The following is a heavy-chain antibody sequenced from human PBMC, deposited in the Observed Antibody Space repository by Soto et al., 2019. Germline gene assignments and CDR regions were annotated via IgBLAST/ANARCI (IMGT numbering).Heavy chain of an antibody. CDR2: ISSSSSYI. CDR1: GFTFSSYS. J-gene: IGHJ6*02. D-gene: IGHD6-19*01. V-gene: IGHV3-21*01. CDR3: ASEQWAGGMDV. Sequence: EVQLVESGGGLVKPGGSLRLSCAASGFTFSSYSMNWVRQAPGKGLEWVSSISSSSSYIYYADSVKGRVTISRDSAKNSLYPQMNSLRAEDTAVYYCASEQWAGGMDVWGQGTTVTVSS.